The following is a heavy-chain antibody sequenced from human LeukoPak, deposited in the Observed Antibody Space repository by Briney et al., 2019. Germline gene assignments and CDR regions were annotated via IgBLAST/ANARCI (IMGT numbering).Heavy chain of an antibody. Sequence: SQTLSLTCSVSGGSISSASYARGCMRQPRGKGLDRPGQCYYSGCTNYNPSLKSRVTISVDTSKNQFSLKLSSVTAADTAVYYCARGGIVVVPAAPNDAFDIWGQGTMVTVSS. CDR3: ARGGIVVVPAAPNDAFDI. D-gene: IGHD2-2*01. V-gene: IGHV4-61*01. J-gene: IGHJ3*02. CDR2: CYYSGCT. CDR1: GGSISSASYA.